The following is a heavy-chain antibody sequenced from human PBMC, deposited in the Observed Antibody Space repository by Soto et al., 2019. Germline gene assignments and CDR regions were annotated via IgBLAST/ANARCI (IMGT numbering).Heavy chain of an antibody. CDR1: GFTFSSYA. Sequence: PGGSLRLSCAASGFTFSSYAMHWVRQAPGKGLEWVAVISYDGSNKYYADSVKGRFTISRDNSKNTLYLQMNSLRAEDTAVYYCARAWNYALRSAFDIWGQGTMVTVSS. J-gene: IGHJ3*02. CDR3: ARAWNYALRSAFDI. V-gene: IGHV3-30-3*01. CDR2: ISYDGSNK. D-gene: IGHD1-7*01.